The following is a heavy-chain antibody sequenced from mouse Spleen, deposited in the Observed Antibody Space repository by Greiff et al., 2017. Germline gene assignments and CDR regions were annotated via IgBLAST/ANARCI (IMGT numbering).Heavy chain of an antibody. Sequence: EVKLVESGGGLVKLGGSLKLSCAASGFTFSSYAMSWVRQTPEKRLEWVATISSGGGNTYYPDSVKGRFTISRDNAKNTLYLQMSSLKSEDTAMYYCARHRTGYLDYWGQGTTLTVSS. CDR3: ARHRTGYLDY. CDR2: ISSGGGNT. D-gene: IGHD4-1*01. CDR1: GFTFSSYA. V-gene: IGHV5-9*04. J-gene: IGHJ2*01.